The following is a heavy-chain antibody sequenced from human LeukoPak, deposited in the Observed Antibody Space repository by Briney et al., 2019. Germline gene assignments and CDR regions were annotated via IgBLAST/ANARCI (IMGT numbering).Heavy chain of an antibody. CDR2: MNPNSGNT. V-gene: IGHV1-8*01. D-gene: IGHD6-13*01. J-gene: IGHJ1*01. CDR3: ARGHSSSWYEH. CDR1: GYTFTSYD. Sequence: ASVKVSCKASGYTFTSYDINWVRQATGQGLEWMGWMNPNSGNTGCAQKFQGRVTMTRNTSISTAYMELSSPRSEDTAVYYCARGHSSSWYEHWGQGTLVTVSS.